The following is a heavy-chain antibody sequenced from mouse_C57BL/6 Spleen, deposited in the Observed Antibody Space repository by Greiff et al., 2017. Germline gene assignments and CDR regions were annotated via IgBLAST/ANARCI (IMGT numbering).Heavy chain of an antibody. D-gene: IGHD2-4*01. CDR3: ACRYDYDDGYYAMDY. CDR2: IHPSDSDT. J-gene: IGHJ4*01. CDR1: GYTFTSYW. Sequence: QVQLQQSGAELVKPGASVKVSCKASGYTFTSYWMHWVKQRPGQGLEWIGRIHPSDSDTNYNQKFKGKATLTVDKSSSTAYMQLSSLTSEDSAVYYCACRYDYDDGYYAMDYWGQGTSVTVSS. V-gene: IGHV1-74*01.